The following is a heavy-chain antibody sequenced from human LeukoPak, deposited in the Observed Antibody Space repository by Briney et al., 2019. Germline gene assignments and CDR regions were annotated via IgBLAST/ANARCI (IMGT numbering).Heavy chain of an antibody. CDR2: IKGDDSAR. J-gene: IGHJ4*02. D-gene: IGHD1-26*01. V-gene: IGHV3-7*01. CDR1: GFTFSTYW. CDR3: ARDVVGSLDY. Sequence: GGSLRLSCAASGFTFSTYWMAWVRQAPGKGLEWVANIKGDDSARHQADSVKGRFTISRDNAQNSVYLQMSGLRGEDTAIYYCARDVVGSLDYWGQGTLATVSS.